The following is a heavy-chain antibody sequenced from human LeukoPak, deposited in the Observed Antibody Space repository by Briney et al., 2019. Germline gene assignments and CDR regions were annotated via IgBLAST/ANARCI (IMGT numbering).Heavy chain of an antibody. CDR2: IYHSGST. D-gene: IGHD6-19*01. V-gene: IGHV4-4*02. Sequence: SGTLSLTCAVSGGSISSSNWWSWVRQPPGKGLERIGEIYHSGSTNYNPSLKSRVTISVDKSKNQFSLRLSSVTAADTAVYYCARAVAGPFFFDYWGQGTLVTVSS. CDR3: ARAVAGPFFFDY. J-gene: IGHJ4*02. CDR1: GGSISSSNW.